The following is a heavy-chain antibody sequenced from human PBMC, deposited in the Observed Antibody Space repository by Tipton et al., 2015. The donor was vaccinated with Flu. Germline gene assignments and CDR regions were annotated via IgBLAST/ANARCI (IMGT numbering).Heavy chain of an antibody. V-gene: IGHV3-9*01. Sequence: SLRLSCAASGFAFDDYTMHWVRQAPGQGLEWVSSINWVSSAMDYAVSVRGRFTISRDNAKNSLYLQMNSLTPEDTALYYCARDRSPSASMDYYSYSGMDVWGQGTAVTVSS. CDR2: INWVSSAM. J-gene: IGHJ6*02. CDR1: GFAFDDYT. CDR3: ARDRSPSASMDYYSYSGMDV. D-gene: IGHD2-2*01.